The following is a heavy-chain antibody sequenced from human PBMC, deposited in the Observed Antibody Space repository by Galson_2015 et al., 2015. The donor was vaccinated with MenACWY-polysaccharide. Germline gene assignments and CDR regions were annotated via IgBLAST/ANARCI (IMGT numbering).Heavy chain of an antibody. CDR1: GYTFTTYA. Sequence: SVKVSCKASGYTFTTYAMNWVRQAPGQGLEWMGGINTNTGNPTYAQGFTGRFVFSLDASVSTAYLQISSLKAEDTAVYYCARDPEQEATSVPTGWFDYWGQGPLVTVSS. J-gene: IGHJ4*02. V-gene: IGHV7-4-1*02. CDR3: ARDPEQEATSVPTGWFDY. CDR2: INTNTGNP. D-gene: IGHD4-17*01.